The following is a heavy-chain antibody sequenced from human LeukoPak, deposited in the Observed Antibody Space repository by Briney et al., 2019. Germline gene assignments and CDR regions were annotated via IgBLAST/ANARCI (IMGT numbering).Heavy chain of an antibody. Sequence: PGRSLRLSCAASGFTFDDYAMHWVRQAPGKGLEWISGISWNSGSIGYADSVKGRFTISRDNAKNSLYLQMNSLRAEDTALYYCAKDTYDILTGPFDYWGQGTLVTVSS. CDR1: GFTFDDYA. J-gene: IGHJ4*02. CDR2: ISWNSGSI. D-gene: IGHD3-9*01. V-gene: IGHV3-9*01. CDR3: AKDTYDILTGPFDY.